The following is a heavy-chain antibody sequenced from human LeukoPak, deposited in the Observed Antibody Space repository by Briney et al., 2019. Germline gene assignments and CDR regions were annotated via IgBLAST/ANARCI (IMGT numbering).Heavy chain of an antibody. CDR2: ISYDGSNK. D-gene: IGHD3-22*01. V-gene: IGHV3-30*03. CDR1: GFTFSSYG. Sequence: LGGSLRLSCAASGFTFSSYGMHWVRQAPGKGLEWVAVISYDGSNKYYADSVKGRFTISRDNSKNTLYLQMNSLRAEDTAVYYCARVRYYDSSGYYYVWGQGTLVTVSS. CDR3: ARVRYYDSSGYYYV. J-gene: IGHJ4*02.